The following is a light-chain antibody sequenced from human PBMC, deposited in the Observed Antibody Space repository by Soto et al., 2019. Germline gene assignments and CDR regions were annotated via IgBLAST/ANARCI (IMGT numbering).Light chain of an antibody. CDR2: SNN. Sequence: QSVLTQQPSASGTPGQRVTISCSGSRSNIGSNTVNWYQQLPGTAPKLLIYSNNQRPSGVPDRFSGSKSGTSASLAISGLQSEAEADYYCAAWDDSLNGYVFGTGTKLTVL. V-gene: IGLV1-44*01. J-gene: IGLJ1*01. CDR3: AAWDDSLNGYV. CDR1: RSNIGSNT.